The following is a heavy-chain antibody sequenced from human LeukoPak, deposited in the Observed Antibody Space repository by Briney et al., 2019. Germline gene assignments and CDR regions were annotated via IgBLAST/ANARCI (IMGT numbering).Heavy chain of an antibody. D-gene: IGHD2-2*02. J-gene: IGHJ1*01. CDR2: LYYSGST. CDR1: GGSITGSSYF. V-gene: IGHV4-39*07. CDR3: ARESLVVVPAAIFGKYRYFQH. Sequence: SEALSLTCTVSGGSITGSSYFWGWIRQPPGKGLEWIGSLYYSGSTYYNPSLKSRVSISVDTSKNQFSLKLSSVTAADTAVYYCARESLVVVPAAIFGKYRYFQHWGQGTLVTVSS.